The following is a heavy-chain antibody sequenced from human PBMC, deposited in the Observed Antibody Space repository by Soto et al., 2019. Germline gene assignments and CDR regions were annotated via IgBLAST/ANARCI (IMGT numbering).Heavy chain of an antibody. V-gene: IGHV1-18*01. Sequence: ASGEVSCKASWYTLTSHWNSWVRQAPGQGLEWMGWISAYNGNTNYAQKLQGRVTMTTDTSTSTAYMELRSLRSDDTAVYYCARVASGSDAFDIWGQGTMVTVSS. J-gene: IGHJ3*02. CDR3: ARVASGSDAFDI. D-gene: IGHD3-22*01. CDR2: ISAYNGNT. CDR1: WYTLTSHW.